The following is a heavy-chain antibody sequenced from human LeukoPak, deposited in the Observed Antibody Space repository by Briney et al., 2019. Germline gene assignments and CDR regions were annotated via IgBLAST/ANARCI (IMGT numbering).Heavy chain of an antibody. CDR3: ARAQWLRLRAYGMDV. D-gene: IGHD5-12*01. Sequence: ASVKVSCKASGYTFTSYGISWVRQAPGQGLEWMGWISAYNGNTNYAQKLQGRVTMTTDTSTSTAYMEPRSLRSDDTAVYYCARAQWLRLRAYGMDVWGQGTTVTVSS. J-gene: IGHJ6*02. CDR2: ISAYNGNT. V-gene: IGHV1-18*01. CDR1: GYTFTSYG.